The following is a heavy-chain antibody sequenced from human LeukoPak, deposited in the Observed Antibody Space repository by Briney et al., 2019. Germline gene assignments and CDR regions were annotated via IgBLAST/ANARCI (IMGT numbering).Heavy chain of an antibody. CDR1: GGSISSSSYY. CDR3: ARGLNWFDP. CDR2: IYYSGST. J-gene: IGHJ5*02. D-gene: IGHD5-12*01. V-gene: IGHV4-39*07. Sequence: SETLSLTCTVSGGSISSSSYYWGWVRQPPGKGREWIGSIYYSGSTYYNPSLKSRVTISVDTSKNQFSLKLSSVTAADTAVYYCARGLNWFDPWGQGSLVTVSS.